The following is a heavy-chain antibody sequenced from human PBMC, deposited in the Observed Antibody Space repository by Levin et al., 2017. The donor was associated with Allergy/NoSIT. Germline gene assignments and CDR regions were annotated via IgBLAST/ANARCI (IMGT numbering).Heavy chain of an antibody. Sequence: ASETLSLTCTVSGGSISSYYYSWIRQPPGKGLEWIGYMYYSGSTNYNPSLKSRVTISVDTSKNQFSLKLMSVTAADTAVYYCARATRSSLIHYFDHWGQGTLVTVSS. CDR3: ARATRSSLIHYFDH. V-gene: IGHV4-59*01. D-gene: IGHD6-13*01. CDR1: GGSISSYY. CDR2: MYYSGST. J-gene: IGHJ4*02.